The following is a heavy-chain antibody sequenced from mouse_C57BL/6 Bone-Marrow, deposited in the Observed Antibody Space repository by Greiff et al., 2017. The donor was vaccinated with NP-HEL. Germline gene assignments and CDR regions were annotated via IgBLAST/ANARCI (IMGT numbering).Heavy chain of an antibody. V-gene: IGHV5-6*01. CDR1: GFTFSSYG. D-gene: IGHD1-1*01. J-gene: IGHJ1*03. Sequence: EVKLMESGGDLVKPGGSLKLSCAASGFTFSSYGMSWVRQTPDKRLEWVATISSGGSYTSYPDSVKGRFPISRDNAKNTLYLQMSSLKSEDTAMYYCARRILRYSWYFDVWGTGTTVTVSS. CDR3: ARRILRYSWYFDV. CDR2: ISSGGSYT.